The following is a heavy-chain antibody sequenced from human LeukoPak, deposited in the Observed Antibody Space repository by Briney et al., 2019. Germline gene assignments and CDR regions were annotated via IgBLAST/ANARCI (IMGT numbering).Heavy chain of an antibody. CDR3: ARVSAGLVPAADY. CDR1: GGSFSGYY. J-gene: IGHJ4*02. Sequence: PSETLSLTCAVYGGSFSGYYWSWIRQSPGKGLEWIGEINHSGSTNYNPSLKSRVTISVDTSKNQFSLKLSSVTAADTAVYYCARVSAGLVPAADYWGQGTLVTVSS. D-gene: IGHD2-2*01. CDR2: INHSGST. V-gene: IGHV4-34*01.